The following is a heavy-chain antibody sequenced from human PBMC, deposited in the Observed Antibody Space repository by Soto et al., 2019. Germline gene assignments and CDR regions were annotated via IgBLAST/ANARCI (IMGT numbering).Heavy chain of an antibody. CDR2: VGPYNGNT. D-gene: IGHD2-15*01. CDR3: ARCYCSLGSCYTCWHFDL. J-gene: IGHJ2*01. CDR1: GYTFTNYG. V-gene: IGHV1-18*04. Sequence: QVQLVQSGAEVKKPGASVRVSCKASGYTFTNYGISWVRQAPGQGLEWMGWVGPYNGNTDHAQNFQGRVTMTTDTSTNTAYMELGSLRSDDTALYYCARCYCSLGSCYTCWHFDLWGRGTLVTFSS.